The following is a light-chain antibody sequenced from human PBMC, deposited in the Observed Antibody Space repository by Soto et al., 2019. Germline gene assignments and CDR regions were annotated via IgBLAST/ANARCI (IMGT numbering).Light chain of an antibody. Sequence: QSALTQPASVSGSPGQSITISCTGTSSDVGGYNYVSWYQQHPGKAPKLIIYDVSNRPSGVSNRFSGSKSGNTASLTISGLHAEDEADYYCSSYTSSTTLKVFGGGTKLTVL. V-gene: IGLV2-14*01. CDR3: SSYTSSTTLKV. CDR2: DVS. CDR1: SSDVGGYNY. J-gene: IGLJ2*01.